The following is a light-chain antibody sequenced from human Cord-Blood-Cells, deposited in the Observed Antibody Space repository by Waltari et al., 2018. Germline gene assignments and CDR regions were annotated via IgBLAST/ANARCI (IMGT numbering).Light chain of an antibody. CDR1: QSISSY. CDR3: QQSYSTPYT. Sequence: GDRVTITCRASQSISSYLNWYQQKPGKAPKLLIYAASSLQSGVPSRFSGSGSGTDFTLTISSLQPEDFATYYCQQSYSTPYTFGQGPKLEIK. V-gene: IGKV1-39*01. CDR2: AAS. J-gene: IGKJ2*01.